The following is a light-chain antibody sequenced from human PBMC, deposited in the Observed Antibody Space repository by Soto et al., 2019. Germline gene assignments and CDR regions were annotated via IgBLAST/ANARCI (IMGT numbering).Light chain of an antibody. J-gene: IGKJ2*01. Sequence: EIVLTQSPGTLSLSPGERATLSCRASQSITKYLAWYQQRPGQSPRLLIYGASSRATGVPDRCSGGRSATDFTLTVSRLEPADFAVYYCQQYSGSPRTFGQGTKLEIK. CDR1: QSITKY. V-gene: IGKV3-20*01. CDR2: GAS. CDR3: QQYSGSPRT.